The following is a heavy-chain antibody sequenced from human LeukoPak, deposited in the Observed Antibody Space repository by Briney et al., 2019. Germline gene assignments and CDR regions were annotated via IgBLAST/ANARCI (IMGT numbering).Heavy chain of an antibody. J-gene: IGHJ5*02. CDR1: GGSFSGYY. D-gene: IGHD2-2*01. V-gene: IGHV4-34*01. CDR3: ARGGTRYCSSTSCYWFDP. Sequence: PSETLSLTCAVYGGSFSGYYWSWIRQPPGKGLEWIGEINHSGSTNYNPSLKSRVTISVDTSKNQFSLKLSSVTPADTAVYYCARGGTRYCSSTSCYWFDPWGQGTLVTVSS. CDR2: INHSGST.